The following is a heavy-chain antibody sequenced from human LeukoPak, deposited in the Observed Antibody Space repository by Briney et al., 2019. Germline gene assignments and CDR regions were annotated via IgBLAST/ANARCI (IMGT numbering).Heavy chain of an antibody. D-gene: IGHD1-1*01. J-gene: IGHJ4*02. Sequence: RASVKVSCTASGYTFTIYGISWVRQAPGQGLEWMGWISAYNGNTNYAQKLQGRVTMTTDTSTTTAYMELTSLRSDDPAVDYCARARSRRHTAKLWGQGTLVTVSS. CDR3: ARARSRRHTAKL. CDR2: ISAYNGNT. V-gene: IGHV1-18*01. CDR1: GYTFTIYG.